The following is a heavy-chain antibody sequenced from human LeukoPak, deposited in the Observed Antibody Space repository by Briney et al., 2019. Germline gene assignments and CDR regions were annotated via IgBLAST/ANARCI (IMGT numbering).Heavy chain of an antibody. CDR2: ISPNSGGT. CDR1: GYTFSDYY. V-gene: IGHV1-2*06. Sequence: ASVKVSCKASGYTFSDYYLHWVRLAPGQGFEWMGRISPNSGGTDYAQKFQGKVTMTRGASISTVYMDLNRLRSDDTAIYYCARQLETTSWFDYWGQGTLVIVSS. CDR3: ARQLETTSWFDY. D-gene: IGHD2-2*01. J-gene: IGHJ4*02.